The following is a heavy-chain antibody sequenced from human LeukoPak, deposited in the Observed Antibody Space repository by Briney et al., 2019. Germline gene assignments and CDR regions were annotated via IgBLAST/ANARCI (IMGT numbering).Heavy chain of an antibody. CDR3: AKVHCSSTSCYLGYFDY. CDR1: AFTFSSYA. V-gene: IGHV3-23*01. J-gene: IGHJ4*02. CDR2: ISGSGGST. D-gene: IGHD2-2*01. Sequence: GGSLRLSCAASAFTFSSYAMSWVRQAPGKGLEWVSAISGSGGSTYYADSVKGRFTISRDNSKNTLYLQMNSLRAEDTAVYYCAKVHCSSTSCYLGYFDYWGQGTLVTVSS.